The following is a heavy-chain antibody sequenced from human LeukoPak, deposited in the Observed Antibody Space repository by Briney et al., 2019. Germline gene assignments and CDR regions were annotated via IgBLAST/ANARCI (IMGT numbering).Heavy chain of an antibody. CDR2: IYYSGST. V-gene: IGHV4-4*02. Sequence: GSLRLSCAASGFTFSNAWMSWVRQAPGKGLEWIGSIYYSGSTYYNPSLKSRVTISVDTSKNQFSLKLSSVTAADTAVYYCARDYYDSRGFDYWGQGTLVTVSS. J-gene: IGHJ4*02. D-gene: IGHD3-22*01. CDR1: GFTFSNAW. CDR3: ARDYYDSRGFDY.